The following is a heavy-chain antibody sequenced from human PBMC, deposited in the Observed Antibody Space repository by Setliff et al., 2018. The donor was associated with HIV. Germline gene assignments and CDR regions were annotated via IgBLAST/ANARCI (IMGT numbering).Heavy chain of an antibody. CDR1: GGSISSRTYY. D-gene: IGHD3-10*01. V-gene: IGHV4-39*01. CDR3: ARHSGVASPNWFDP. Sequence: SETLSLTCTVSGGSISSRTYYWGCIRQPPGKGLEWIGSIYYSGTTYYNPSLKSRVTISIDTSKNQFSLNLSSVTAADTAVYYCARHSGVASPNWFDPWGQGTLVTVSS. J-gene: IGHJ5*02. CDR2: IYYSGTT.